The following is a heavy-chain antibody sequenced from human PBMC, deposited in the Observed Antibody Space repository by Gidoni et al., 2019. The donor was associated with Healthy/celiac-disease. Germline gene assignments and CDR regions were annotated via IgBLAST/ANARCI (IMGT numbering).Heavy chain of an antibody. J-gene: IGHJ4*02. CDR3: ARDPLGYCSSTSCRGNYFDY. CDR2: ISYDGSNK. Sequence: QVQLVESGGGVVQPGRSLRLSCAASGFTSSSYAMHWVRQAPGKGLEWVAVISYDGSNKYYADSVKGRFTISRDNSKNTLYLQMNSLRAEDTAVYYCARDPLGYCSSTSCRGNYFDYWGQGTLVTVSS. D-gene: IGHD2-2*01. V-gene: IGHV3-30-3*01. CDR1: GFTSSSYA.